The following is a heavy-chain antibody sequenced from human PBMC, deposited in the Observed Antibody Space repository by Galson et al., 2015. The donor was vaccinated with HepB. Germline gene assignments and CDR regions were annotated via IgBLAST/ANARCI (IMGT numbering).Heavy chain of an antibody. CDR3: ARDLTGYSSTWRRYWFFDL. CDR2: IIPILGIA. Sequence: SVKVSCKASGGTISSYTISWVRQAPGQGPEWMGRIIPILGIANYAQKFQGRVTITADKSTSTAYMELSSLRSEDTAVYYCARDLTGYSSTWRRYWFFDLWGRGTLVTVSS. J-gene: IGHJ2*01. D-gene: IGHD6-13*01. V-gene: IGHV1-69*04. CDR1: GGTISSYT.